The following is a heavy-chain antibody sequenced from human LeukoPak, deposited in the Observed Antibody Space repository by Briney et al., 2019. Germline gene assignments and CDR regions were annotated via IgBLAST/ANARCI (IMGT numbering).Heavy chain of an antibody. D-gene: IGHD6-19*01. CDR1: GGSISSGGYY. CDR2: IYYSGST. CDR3: ARQSVAVAGGSDY. Sequence: PSETLSLTCTVSGGSISSGGYYWSWIRQPPGKGLEWIGYIYYSGSTNYNPSLKSRVTISVDTSKNQFSLKLSSVTAADTAVYYCARQSVAVAGGSDYWGQGTLVTVSS. V-gene: IGHV4-61*08. J-gene: IGHJ4*02.